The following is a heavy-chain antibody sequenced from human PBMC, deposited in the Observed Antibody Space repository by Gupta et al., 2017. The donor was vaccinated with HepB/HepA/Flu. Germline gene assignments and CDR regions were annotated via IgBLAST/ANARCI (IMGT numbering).Heavy chain of an antibody. CDR3: ATGGGWYGYFDY. V-gene: IGHV3-23*01. J-gene: IGHJ4*02. D-gene: IGHD6-19*01. CDR2: ISGTTSSI. CDR1: GFTFSNYL. Sequence: EVQLLESGGGLVQPGGSLRLSCSASGFTFSNYLLSWVRQAPGKGLEWVASISGTTSSIYYADSVKGRFTISRDSSRNTLYLRLNSLTAGDTAVYYCATGGGWYGYFDYWGQGTLVPVSS.